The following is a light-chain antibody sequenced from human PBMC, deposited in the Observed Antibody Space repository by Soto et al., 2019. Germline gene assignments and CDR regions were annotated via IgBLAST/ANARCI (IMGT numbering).Light chain of an antibody. J-gene: IGLJ2*01. V-gene: IGLV2-14*01. CDR2: GVS. CDR1: SGDIGAYNF. Sequence: QSALTQPASVSGSPGQSITISCTGTSGDIGAYNFVSWYQQHPSKAPKLMIYGVSNRPSGVSNRFSGSKSGNTASLTISGLQAEDEADYYCSSYTRSHVWVFGGGTKVTVL. CDR3: SSYTRSHVWV.